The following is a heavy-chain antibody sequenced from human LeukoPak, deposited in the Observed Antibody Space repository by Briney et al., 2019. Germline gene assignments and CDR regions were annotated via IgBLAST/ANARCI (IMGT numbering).Heavy chain of an antibody. CDR3: ARDHFDSRGYYSGGFDP. Sequence: SETLSLTCTVSGGTFSSYYWSWMRQPPGKGLEWIGHISYSGSTNYNPSRKSRVTISVDTSNDQFSLRLSSVIAADTAVYYCARDHFDSRGYYSGGFDPWGQGTLVTVSS. CDR2: ISYSGST. CDR1: GGTFSSYY. J-gene: IGHJ5*02. V-gene: IGHV4-59*01. D-gene: IGHD3-22*01.